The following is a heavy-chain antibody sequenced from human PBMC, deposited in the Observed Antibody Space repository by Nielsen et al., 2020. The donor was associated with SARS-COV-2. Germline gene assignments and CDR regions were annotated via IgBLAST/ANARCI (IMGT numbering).Heavy chain of an antibody. CDR2: ISFDGINK. V-gene: IGHV3-30*03. J-gene: IGHJ4*02. Sequence: GGSLRLSCAASGFTFSIYGMHWVRQAPGKGLEWVAIISFDGINKYYADSVKGRFTISRDNSKNNLYLQMNSLRVEDTAVYYCATSGAATGFTGFDYWGQGTLVTVSS. CDR1: GFTFSIYG. CDR3: ATSGAATGFTGFDY. D-gene: IGHD6-13*01.